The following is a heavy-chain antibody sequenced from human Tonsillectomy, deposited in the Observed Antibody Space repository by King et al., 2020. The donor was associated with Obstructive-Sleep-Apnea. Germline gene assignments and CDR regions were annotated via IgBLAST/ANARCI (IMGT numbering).Heavy chain of an antibody. V-gene: IGHV4-59*01. CDR1: GGSISSYY. CDR2: IYYSGST. J-gene: IGHJ3*02. D-gene: IGHD1-26*01. CDR3: ARSGATILSAFDI. Sequence: VQLQESGPGLVKPSETLSLTCTVSGGSISSYYSNWIRQPPGKGLECSGYIYYSGSTNYNPSLKSLGTISVDTSKNQFSLKLSSVTAADTAVYYCARSGATILSAFDIWGQGTMVTVSS.